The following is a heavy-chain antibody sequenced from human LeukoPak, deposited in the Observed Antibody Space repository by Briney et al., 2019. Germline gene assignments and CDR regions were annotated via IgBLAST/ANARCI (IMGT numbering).Heavy chain of an antibody. CDR1: GFTFSSYW. CDR2: IASDGSST. V-gene: IGHV3-74*01. CDR3: ARGRPHGNDY. D-gene: IGHD4-23*01. J-gene: IGHJ4*02. Sequence: GGSLRLSCAASGFTFSSYWMNWVRQAPGKGLVWASRIASDGSSTTYADSVKGRFSISRDNAKNTLYLQMNSLRAEDTAVYYCARGRPHGNDYWGQGTLVTVSS.